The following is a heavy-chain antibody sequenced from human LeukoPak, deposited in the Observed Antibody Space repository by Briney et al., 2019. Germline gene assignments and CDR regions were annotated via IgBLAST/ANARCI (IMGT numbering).Heavy chain of an antibody. CDR3: AREVSGNFDY. CDR1: GGSISSGGYY. V-gene: IGHV4-31*03. Sequence: SETLSLTCTVSGGSISSGGYYWSWIRQHPGKGLEWIGYISYSGSTYYNPSLKSRVTISVDTPKNQFSLKLSSVTAADTAVHYCAREVSGNFDYWGQGTLVTVSS. CDR2: ISYSGST. J-gene: IGHJ4*02.